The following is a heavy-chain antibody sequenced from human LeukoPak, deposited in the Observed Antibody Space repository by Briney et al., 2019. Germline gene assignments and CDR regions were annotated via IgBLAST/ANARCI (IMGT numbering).Heavy chain of an antibody. CDR3: ARVYYSSSYDYWYFDL. J-gene: IGHJ2*01. Sequence: SETLSLTCTVSGGSISSSSYYWSWIRQPPGKGLEWIGEINHSGSTNYNPSLKSRVTISVDTSKNQFSLKLSSVTAADTAVYYCARVYYSSSYDYWYFDLWGRGTLVTVSS. CDR1: GGSISSSSYY. CDR2: INHSGST. V-gene: IGHV4-39*07. D-gene: IGHD6-13*01.